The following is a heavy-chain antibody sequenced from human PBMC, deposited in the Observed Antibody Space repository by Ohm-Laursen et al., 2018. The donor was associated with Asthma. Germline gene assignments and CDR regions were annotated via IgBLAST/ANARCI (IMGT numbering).Heavy chain of an antibody. D-gene: IGHD1-26*01. CDR1: GGSVSSGNYY. CDR3: ARARSKVGPDF. V-gene: IGHV4-61*01. J-gene: IGHJ4*02. CDR2: IHSSGTT. Sequence: SDTLSLTCTVSGGSVSSGNYYWGWIRQPPGKGLEWIGYIHSSGTTNGNPSLKSRVTISLDTSKNQFSLKLTSVTATDTAVYYCARARSKVGPDFWGQGTLVTVSS.